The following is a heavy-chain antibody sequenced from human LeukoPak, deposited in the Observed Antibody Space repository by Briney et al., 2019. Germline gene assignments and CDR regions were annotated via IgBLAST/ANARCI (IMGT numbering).Heavy chain of an antibody. CDR1: GYTFTSYD. CDR2: MNPNSGNT. D-gene: IGHD2-15*01. CDR3: ARVRVVVAARPVDAFDI. Sequence: GASVKVSCKASGYTFTSYDINWVRQATGQGLEWMGWMNPNSGNTGYAQKFQGRVTMTRNTSISTAYMELSSLRSEDTAVYYCARVRVVVAARPVDAFDIWGQGTMVTVSS. V-gene: IGHV1-8*01. J-gene: IGHJ3*02.